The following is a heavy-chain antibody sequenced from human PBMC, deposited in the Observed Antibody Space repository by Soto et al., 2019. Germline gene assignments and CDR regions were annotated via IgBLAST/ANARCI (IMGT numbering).Heavy chain of an antibody. CDR3: ATDHQWLGDYYYGMDV. V-gene: IGHV1-24*01. CDR2: FDPENGER. Sequence: ASVKVSCKVSGYTPIELSMHWVRQAPGKGLEWMGRFDPENGERIYAQKFQGRVTMTEDTSTDTAHMELSSLRSEDTAVYYCATDHQWLGDYYYGMDVWGQGTTVTVSS. J-gene: IGHJ6*02. CDR1: GYTPIELS. D-gene: IGHD6-19*01.